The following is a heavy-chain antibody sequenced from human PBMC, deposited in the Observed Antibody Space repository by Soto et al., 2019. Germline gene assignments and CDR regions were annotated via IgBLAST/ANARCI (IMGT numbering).Heavy chain of an antibody. CDR1: GGTFSSYT. CDR2: IIPILGIA. V-gene: IGHV1-69*02. Sequence: QVQLVQSGAAVKKPGSSVKVSCKASGGTFSSYTISWVRQAPGQGLEWMGRIIPILGIANYAQKFQGRVTITADKSTSTAYMELSSLRSEDTAVYYCVPHGAYDPADYWGQGTLVTVSS. D-gene: IGHD5-12*01. J-gene: IGHJ4*02. CDR3: VPHGAYDPADY.